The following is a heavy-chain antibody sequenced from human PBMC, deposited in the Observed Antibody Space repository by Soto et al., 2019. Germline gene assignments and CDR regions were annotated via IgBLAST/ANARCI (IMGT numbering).Heavy chain of an antibody. CDR3: VKDLMGEQWLGVMHY. Sequence: QVQLEESGGNVVQPGRSLRLSCAASGFSFSDYGMHWVRQAPGKGLESVALLSYDGDKEYYADSVKGRFTISRDNSKNTVFLQMNRLRPEDTAVYYCVKDLMGEQWLGVMHYWGPGTLVTVSS. D-gene: IGHD6-19*01. CDR1: GFSFSDYG. J-gene: IGHJ4*02. V-gene: IGHV3-30*18. CDR2: LSYDGDKE.